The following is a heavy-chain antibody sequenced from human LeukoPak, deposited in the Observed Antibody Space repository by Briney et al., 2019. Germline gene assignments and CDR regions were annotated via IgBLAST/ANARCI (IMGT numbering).Heavy chain of an antibody. V-gene: IGHV1-8*01. CDR1: GYTFTSYE. Sequence: ASLKVSCKASGYTFTSYEINWVRQATGQGLEWMGWMNPNSGNTGYAQKFQGRVTMTRNTSISTAYMELSSLRSEDTAVYYCATSSGWYKRVYYYYMDVWGKGTTVTVSS. D-gene: IGHD6-19*01. CDR3: ATSSGWYKRVYYYYMDV. CDR2: MNPNSGNT. J-gene: IGHJ6*03.